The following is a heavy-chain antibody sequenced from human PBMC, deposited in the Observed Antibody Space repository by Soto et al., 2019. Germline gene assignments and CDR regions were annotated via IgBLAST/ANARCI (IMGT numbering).Heavy chain of an antibody. CDR1: GGSISSGGYY. CDR2: IYYSGST. V-gene: IGHV4-31*01. Sequence: QVQLQESGPGLVKPSQTLSLTCTVSGGSISSGGYYWSWIRQHPGKGLEWIGYIYYSGSTYYNPSLKSQVTISVDTSKNQFSLKLSSVTAADTAVYYCARFGYSTNIGIDYWGQGTLVTVSS. J-gene: IGHJ4*02. D-gene: IGHD3-22*01. CDR3: ARFGYSTNIGIDY.